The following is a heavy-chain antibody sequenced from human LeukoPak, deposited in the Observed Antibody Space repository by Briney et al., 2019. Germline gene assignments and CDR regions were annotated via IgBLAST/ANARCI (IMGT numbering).Heavy chain of an antibody. CDR2: ISSSSSTI. D-gene: IGHD2-2*01. CDR1: GFTFSSHS. J-gene: IGHJ5*02. CDR3: AKHRFGYCSSTSCSWNWFDP. V-gene: IGHV3-48*01. Sequence: GGSLRLSCAASGFTFSSHSMNWVRQAPGKGLEWVSYISSSSSTIYYADSVKGRFTISRDNAKNTLYLQMNSLRAEDTAVYYCAKHRFGYCSSTSCSWNWFDPWGQGTLVTVSS.